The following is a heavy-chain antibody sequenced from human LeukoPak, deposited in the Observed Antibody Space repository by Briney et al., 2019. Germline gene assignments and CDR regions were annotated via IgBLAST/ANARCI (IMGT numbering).Heavy chain of an antibody. V-gene: IGHV3-30*02. J-gene: IGHJ4*02. CDR1: GFTFSGSG. Sequence: GGSLRLSCAASGFTFSGSGMHWVRQAPGKGLEWVAFIRYDGSNKYYADSVKGRFTISRDNSKNTLYLQMNSLRAEDTAVYYCARRAGAYSHPYDYWGQGTLVTVSS. D-gene: IGHD4/OR15-4a*01. CDR2: IRYDGSNK. CDR3: ARRAGAYSHPYDY.